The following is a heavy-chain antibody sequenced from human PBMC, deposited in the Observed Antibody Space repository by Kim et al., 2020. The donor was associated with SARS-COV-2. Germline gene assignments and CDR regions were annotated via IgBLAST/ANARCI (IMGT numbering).Heavy chain of an antibody. CDR2: IYYSGST. V-gene: IGHV4-39*01. Sequence: SETLSLTCTVTGGSISSSSYYWGWIRQPPGKGLEWIGSIYYSGSTYYNPSLTSRVTISVDTPKNQFSLKLSSVTAADTAVYYCASQGRTYYDFWSGYYSDEGDVWGQGTTVTVAS. CDR1: GGSISSSSYY. D-gene: IGHD3-3*01. CDR3: ASQGRTYYDFWSGYYSDEGDV. J-gene: IGHJ6*01.